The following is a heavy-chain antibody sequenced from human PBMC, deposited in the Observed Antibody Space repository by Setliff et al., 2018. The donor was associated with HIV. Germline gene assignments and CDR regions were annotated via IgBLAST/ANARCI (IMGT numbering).Heavy chain of an antibody. CDR3: ARPRVVVTPFDAFDI. CDR1: GFTFGDYA. J-gene: IGHJ3*02. D-gene: IGHD3-22*01. Sequence: GESLKISCAASGFTFGDYAMSWVRQAPGKGLEWVGFIRSGAYGGTAEYAASVKGRFSISRDDSKSIAYLQMNSLKTEDIAVYFCARPRVVVTPFDAFDIWGQGTMVTVSS. V-gene: IGHV3-49*04. CDR2: IRSGAYGGTA.